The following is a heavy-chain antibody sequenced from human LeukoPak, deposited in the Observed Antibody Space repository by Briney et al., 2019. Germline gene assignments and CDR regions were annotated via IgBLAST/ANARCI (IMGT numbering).Heavy chain of an antibody. CDR2: INPSGGST. Sequence: ASVKVSCKISGYTLSELSIHWVRQAPGQGLEWMGIINPSGGSTSYAQKFQGRVTMTRDTSTSTVYMELSSLRSEDTAVYYCARDKAVASGDGMDVWGQGTTVTVSS. J-gene: IGHJ6*02. CDR1: GYTLSELS. D-gene: IGHD6-19*01. CDR3: ARDKAVASGDGMDV. V-gene: IGHV1-46*01.